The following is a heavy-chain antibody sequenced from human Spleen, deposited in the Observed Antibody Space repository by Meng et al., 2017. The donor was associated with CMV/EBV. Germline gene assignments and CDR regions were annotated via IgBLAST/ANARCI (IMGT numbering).Heavy chain of an antibody. CDR1: GYTFANYG. D-gene: IGHD6-13*01. Sequence: ASVKVSCKASGYTFANYGITWVRQAPGQGLEWMGWISTQYGNTKYAQRFQGRVTMTTDTSTNTAYMELRSLRSDDTAVYYCARLGQQAYGMDVWGQGTTVTVSS. CDR3: ARLGQQAYGMDV. V-gene: IGHV1-18*01. CDR2: ISTQYGNT. J-gene: IGHJ6*02.